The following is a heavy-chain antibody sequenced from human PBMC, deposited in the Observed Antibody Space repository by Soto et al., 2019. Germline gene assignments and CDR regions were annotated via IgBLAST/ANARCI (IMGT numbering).Heavy chain of an antibody. V-gene: IGHV3-21*01. D-gene: IGHD2-21*01. CDR3: ARDNVAVLPHYYGMDV. CDR1: GFTFSSYS. J-gene: IGHJ6*02. CDR2: ISSSSSYI. Sequence: EVQLVESGGGLVKPGGSLRLSCAASGFTFSSYSMNWVRQAPGKGLEWVSSISSSSSYIYYADSVKGRFTISRDNAKNSLYLQMNSLRAEDTAVYYCARDNVAVLPHYYGMDVWGQGTTVTVSS.